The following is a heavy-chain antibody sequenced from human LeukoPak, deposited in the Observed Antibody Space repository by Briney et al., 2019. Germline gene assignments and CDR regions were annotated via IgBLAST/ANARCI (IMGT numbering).Heavy chain of an antibody. CDR3: ARRHTSYWYFDL. V-gene: IGHV3-48*01. CDR1: GFIFSSYS. CDR2: ISSSSSTI. Sequence: GGSLRLSCAVSGFIFSSYSMNWVRQAPGKGLEWVSYISSSSSTIYYADSVKGRFTISRDNAKNSLYLQMNSLRAEDTAVYYCARRHTSYWYFDLWGRGTLVTVS. J-gene: IGHJ2*01. D-gene: IGHD1-1*01.